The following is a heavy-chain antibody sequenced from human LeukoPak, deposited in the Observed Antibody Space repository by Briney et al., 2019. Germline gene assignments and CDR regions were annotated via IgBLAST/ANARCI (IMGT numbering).Heavy chain of an antibody. J-gene: IGHJ4*02. V-gene: IGHV3-49*04. CDR3: TRDYGGFDY. Sequence: PGGSLRLSCRSSGFTFGDYVMTWVRQAPGKGLEWVGFIRSKVYGGTTEYAASVKGRYIISRDDSKSIAYLQMNSPETEDTAVYYCTRDYGGFDYWGQGTLVTVSS. CDR2: IRSKVYGGTT. CDR1: GFTFGDYV. D-gene: IGHD4-23*01.